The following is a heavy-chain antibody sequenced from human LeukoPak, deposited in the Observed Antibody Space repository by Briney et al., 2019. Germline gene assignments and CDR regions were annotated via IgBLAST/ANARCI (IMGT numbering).Heavy chain of an antibody. D-gene: IGHD4-17*01. CDR2: IYYSGST. J-gene: IGHJ6*02. CDR3: ARSMTTMTPWDFFYNGMDV. V-gene: IGHV4-59*02. Sequence: PSEILSLTCSVSGGSVSTYYWSWIRQPPGKGLEWIAYIYYSGSTNYNPSLTSRVTISVDTSKNQFSLKLTSVTAADTAVYYCARSMTTMTPWDFFYNGMDVWGQGTTVTVSS. CDR1: GGSVSTYY.